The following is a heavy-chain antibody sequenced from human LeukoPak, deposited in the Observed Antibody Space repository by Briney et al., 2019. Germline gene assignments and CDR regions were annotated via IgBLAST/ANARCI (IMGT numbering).Heavy chain of an antibody. CDR1: GVTFSSAG. CDR3: AKGGTIDGQPNQ. CDR2: ISYDGSNK. D-gene: IGHD2-15*01. J-gene: IGHJ4*02. V-gene: IGHV3-30*18. Sequence: GRSLRLSCAASGVTFSSAGMHWVRQAPGKGLEWVAVISYDGSNKYYADSMKGRFTISRDNSKNTLFLQMNSLSAEDTAIYYCAKGGTIDGQPNQWGQGTLVTVSS.